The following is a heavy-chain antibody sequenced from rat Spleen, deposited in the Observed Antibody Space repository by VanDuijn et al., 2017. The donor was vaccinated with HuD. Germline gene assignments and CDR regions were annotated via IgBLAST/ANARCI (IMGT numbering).Heavy chain of an antibody. CDR2: ISTGGGNT. V-gene: IGHV5S13*01. CDR1: GVSFSNYG. CDR3: ARHNIGTTHYYVMDA. J-gene: IGHJ4*01. Sequence: EVQLVESGGGLVQTGRSLKISCVVSGVSFSNYGMHWIRQAPTKGLEWVASISTGGGNTYYRDSVKGRFTISRDNAKNTQYLQMDSLRSEDTATYYCARHNIGTTHYYVMDAWGQGASVTVSS. D-gene: IGHD1-5*01.